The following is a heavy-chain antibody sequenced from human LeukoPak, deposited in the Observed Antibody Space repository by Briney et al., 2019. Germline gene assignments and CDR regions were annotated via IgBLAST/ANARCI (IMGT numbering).Heavy chain of an antibody. D-gene: IGHD1-26*01. CDR1: GGSISSYY. Sequence: PSETLSLTCTVSGGSISSYYWSWIRQPAGKGQEWIGRIYTSGSTNYNPSLKSRVTMSVDTSKNQSSLKLSSVTAADTAVYYCGRGSYFRGNADYWGQGTLVTVSS. J-gene: IGHJ4*02. CDR3: GRGSYFRGNADY. CDR2: IYTSGST. V-gene: IGHV4-4*07.